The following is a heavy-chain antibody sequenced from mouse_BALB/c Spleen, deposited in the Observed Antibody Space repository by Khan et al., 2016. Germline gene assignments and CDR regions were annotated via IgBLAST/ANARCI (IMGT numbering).Heavy chain of an antibody. V-gene: IGHV9-4*02. D-gene: IGHD2-1*01. CDR3: ARRGGGIYYGSFDY. CDR1: GYTFTTAG. Sequence: QIQLVQSGPELKKPGETVRISCKASGYTFTTAGMQWVQKMPGKGLKWIGWINTHSGVPDYAEDFKGRFAFSLDTSASTAYLQISNLKNEDTATYFCARRGGGIYYGSFDYWCQGTTLAVAS. J-gene: IGHJ2*01. CDR2: INTHSGVP.